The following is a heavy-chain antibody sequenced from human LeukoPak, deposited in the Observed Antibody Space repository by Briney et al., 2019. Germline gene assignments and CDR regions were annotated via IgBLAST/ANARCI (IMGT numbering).Heavy chain of an antibody. D-gene: IGHD3-9*01. V-gene: IGHV3-30*18. Sequence: GGSLRLSCAASGFTFSSYGMHWVRQAPGKGLEWVAVISYDGSNKYYADSVKGRFTISRDNSKNTLYLQMNSLGAEDTAVYYCAKDRDYDILTGLDYWGQGTLVTVSS. J-gene: IGHJ4*02. CDR3: AKDRDYDILTGLDY. CDR2: ISYDGSNK. CDR1: GFTFSSYG.